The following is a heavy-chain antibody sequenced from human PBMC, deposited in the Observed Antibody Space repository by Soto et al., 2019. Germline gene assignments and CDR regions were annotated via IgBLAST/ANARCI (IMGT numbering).Heavy chain of an antibody. CDR2: IKSITDGGTT. V-gene: IGHV3-15*01. CDR3: TPASEPIVPAPATYGMDV. Sequence: PGGSLRLSCAASGFTFSNAWMSWVRQAPGKGLEWVGRIKSITDGGTTGYTAPVKGRFTISRDDSKNTLYLEMNSLKTEDTALYYCTPASEPIVPAPATYGMDVWGQGTTVTVSS. D-gene: IGHD2-8*01. CDR1: GFTFSNAW. J-gene: IGHJ6*02.